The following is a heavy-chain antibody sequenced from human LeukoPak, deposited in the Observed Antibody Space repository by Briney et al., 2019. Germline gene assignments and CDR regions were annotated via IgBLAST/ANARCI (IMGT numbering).Heavy chain of an antibody. D-gene: IGHD3-22*01. CDR1: GGSISSSNW. J-gene: IGHJ4*02. Sequence: SETLSLTCAVSGGSISSSNWWSWVRQPPGKGLEWIGEIYHSGSTNYNPSLKSRVTISVDTSKNQFSLKLSSVTAADTAVYYCARSQASGYYWGRGDFDYWGQGTLVTVSS. CDR2: IYHSGST. V-gene: IGHV4-4*02. CDR3: ARSQASGYYWGRGDFDY.